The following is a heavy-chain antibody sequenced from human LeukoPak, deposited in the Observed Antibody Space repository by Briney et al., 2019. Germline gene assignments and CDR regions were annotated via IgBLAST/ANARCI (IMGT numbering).Heavy chain of an antibody. CDR3: ARVGGYNSYFDY. Sequence: PGGSLRLSCAASGFTFSSHWMHWVRQAPGEGLVWVSRIKSDGSSTDYADSVKGRFTIFRDNAKNTLHLQMNSLRAEDTAVYFCARVGGYNSYFDYWGQGALVTVSS. CDR1: GFTFSSHW. CDR2: IKSDGSST. V-gene: IGHV3-74*01. J-gene: IGHJ4*02. D-gene: IGHD5-24*01.